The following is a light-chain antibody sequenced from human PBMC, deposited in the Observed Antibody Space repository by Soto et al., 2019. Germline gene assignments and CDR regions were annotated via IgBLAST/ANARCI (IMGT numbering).Light chain of an antibody. CDR3: QQANSFPLT. V-gene: IGKV1-5*01. Sequence: DIQMTQSPSTMSVSVGDRVTITCRASQSIDSWLAWYQQKPGKAPKLLIYDASGLESGVPSRFSGSGSGTDFTLTISSLQPEDFATYYCQQANSFPLTFGGGTKVDIK. CDR1: QSIDSW. J-gene: IGKJ4*01. CDR2: DAS.